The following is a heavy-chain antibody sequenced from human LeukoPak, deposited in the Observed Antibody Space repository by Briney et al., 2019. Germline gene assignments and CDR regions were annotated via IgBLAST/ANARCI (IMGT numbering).Heavy chain of an antibody. CDR3: ARVPNSSGWYPRWIDY. CDR1: GFTFSSYA. J-gene: IGHJ4*02. Sequence: PGGSLRLSCAASGFTFSSYAMSWVRQAPGKGPECVSVIYSGGNTYYADSVKGRFTISRDNSKNTLYLQMNSLRAEDTAVYYCARVPNSSGWYPRWIDYWGQGTLVTVSS. D-gene: IGHD6-19*01. V-gene: IGHV3-66*01. CDR2: IYSGGNT.